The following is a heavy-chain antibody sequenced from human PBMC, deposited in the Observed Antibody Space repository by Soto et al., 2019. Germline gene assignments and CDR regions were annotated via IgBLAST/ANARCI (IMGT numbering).Heavy chain of an antibody. CDR3: ARGYCSSTSCHFDY. V-gene: IGHV1-2*04. CDR2: INPNSGVT. CDR1: GYTFTGQY. Sequence: QVQLVQSGAEVKKPGASMKVSCKASGYTFTGQYIHWVRQAPGQGLEWMGWINPNSGVTNYAQKFQGWVTMTRDTSISTAYMELSRLRSDDTAVYYCARGYCSSTSCHFDYWGQGTLVTVSS. D-gene: IGHD2-2*01. J-gene: IGHJ4*02.